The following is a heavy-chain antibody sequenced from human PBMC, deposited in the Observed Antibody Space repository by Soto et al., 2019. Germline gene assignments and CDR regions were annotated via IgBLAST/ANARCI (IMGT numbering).Heavy chain of an antibody. V-gene: IGHV4-28*01. J-gene: IGHJ3*02. CDR2: IHYSGSD. CDR1: GYSISSSNW. D-gene: IGHD1-26*01. CDR3: ARNRADSIVGTTDPDAFDI. Sequence: SETLSLTCAVSGYSISSSNWWGWIRQPPGKGLEWIGYIHYSGSDYYNPSLKSRVTMSVDTSKDQFSLKLTSVTAVDTAVYYCARNRADSIVGTTDPDAFDIWGQGTMVTVSS.